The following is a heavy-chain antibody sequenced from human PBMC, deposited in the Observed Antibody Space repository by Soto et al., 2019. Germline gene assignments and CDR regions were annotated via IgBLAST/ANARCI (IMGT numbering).Heavy chain of an antibody. CDR2: ILPIFNTT. Sequence: SVKVSCKASGDSFGSYTIAWVRQAPGQGLEWMGRILPIFNTTEYAQKFQGRVSMTADESTSTVFMELSSLRSEDTAVYYCARRIGPWGQGTLVTVSS. CDR3: ARRIGP. V-gene: IGHV1-69*13. J-gene: IGHJ5*02. CDR1: GDSFGSYT.